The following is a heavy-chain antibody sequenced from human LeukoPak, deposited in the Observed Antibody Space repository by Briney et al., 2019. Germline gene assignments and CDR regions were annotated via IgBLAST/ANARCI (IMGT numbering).Heavy chain of an antibody. CDR3: ARSLPDYYYYMDV. CDR2: ISPNSGGS. Sequence: ASVTVSCKASGYTFTGHYMHWVRQAPGQGLEWMGWISPNSGGSEYAQNFQGRVTMTRDTSINTAYMELSRLRSDDTAVYYCARSLPDYYYYMDVWGKGTTVTVSS. V-gene: IGHV1-2*02. J-gene: IGHJ6*03. CDR1: GYTFTGHY.